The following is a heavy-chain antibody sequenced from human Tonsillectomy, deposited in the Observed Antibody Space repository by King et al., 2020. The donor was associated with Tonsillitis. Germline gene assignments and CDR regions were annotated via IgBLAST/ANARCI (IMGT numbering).Heavy chain of an antibody. J-gene: IGHJ4*02. D-gene: IGHD3-10*01. CDR3: TTEYCSGPGLDN. CDR2: IRSKTDVGTT. Sequence: VQLVESGGGLVKTGGSLRLSCAVSGFTFSNAWMSWVRQAPGKGLEWIGRIRSKTDVGTTDYAAPVKGRFTISRDDSKNTLYLQMNSLKVEDTDVYYCTTEYCSGPGLDNWGQGTLVTVSS. CDR1: GFTFSNAW. V-gene: IGHV3-15*01.